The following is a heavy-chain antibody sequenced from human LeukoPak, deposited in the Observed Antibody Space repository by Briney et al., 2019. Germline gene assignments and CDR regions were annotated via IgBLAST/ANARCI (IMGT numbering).Heavy chain of an antibody. V-gene: IGHV1-2*02. J-gene: IGHJ5*02. D-gene: IGHD2-2*01. Sequence: GASVKVSCKASGYNFIAFYMHWVRHVPGQGLEWMGWINPNSGGTNYAQKFQGRVTMTRDTSINTAYMELTSLTSDDTAVYYCARDPCESISCYGWRVWFDPWGQGTLVTVSS. CDR1: GYNFIAFY. CDR3: ARDPCESISCYGWRVWFDP. CDR2: INPNSGGT.